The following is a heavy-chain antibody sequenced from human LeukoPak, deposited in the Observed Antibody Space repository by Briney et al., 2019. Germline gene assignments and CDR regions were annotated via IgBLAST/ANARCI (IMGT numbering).Heavy chain of an antibody. CDR3: TRRPPSFDY. V-gene: IGHV3-15*01. CDR2: IKSKTYGVTT. J-gene: IGHJ4*02. CDR1: GFTFSDAW. Sequence: GGSLRLSCAASGFTFSDAWMSWVRQAPGKGLEWVGRIKSKTYGVTTDYAAPVKPRIIISRDDSINTLYLKMNSQRTADTAVYYCTRRPPSFDYWGQGTLVTVSS.